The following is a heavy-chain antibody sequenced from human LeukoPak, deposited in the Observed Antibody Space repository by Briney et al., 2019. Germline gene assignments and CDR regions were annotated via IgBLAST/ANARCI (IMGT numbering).Heavy chain of an antibody. J-gene: IGHJ3*02. CDR2: IIPIFGTA. Sequence: GASVKVSCKASGGTFSSYAISWVRQAPGQGLEWMGGIIPIFGTANYAQKFQGRVTITADESTSTAYMELSSLRSEDTAVYYCARVVYGCSDAFDIWGQGTMVTVSS. V-gene: IGHV1-69*13. CDR1: GGTFSSYA. CDR3: ARVVYGCSDAFDI. D-gene: IGHD2-8*01.